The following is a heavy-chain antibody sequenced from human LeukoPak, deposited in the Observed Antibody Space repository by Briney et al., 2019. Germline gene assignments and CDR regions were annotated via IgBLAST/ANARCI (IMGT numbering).Heavy chain of an antibody. CDR2: IYYSGST. Sequence: SQTLSLTCTVSGGSISSGGYYWSWIRQHPGKGLEWIGHIYYSGSTYYNPSLKSRVTISVDTSKNQFSLKLSSVTAADTAVYYCARVLPKGVTTWYYFDYWGQGTLVTVSS. CDR3: ARVLPKGVTTWYYFDY. CDR1: GGSISSGGYY. V-gene: IGHV4-31*03. J-gene: IGHJ4*02. D-gene: IGHD1-1*01.